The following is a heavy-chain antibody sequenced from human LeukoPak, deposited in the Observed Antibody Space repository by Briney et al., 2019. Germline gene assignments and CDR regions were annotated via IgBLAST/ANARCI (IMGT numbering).Heavy chain of an antibody. CDR2: IKNKTDGGTT. CDR1: GFPFSNAW. D-gene: IGHD3-9*01. V-gene: IGHV3-15*01. J-gene: IGHJ4*02. Sequence: GGALELSCAASGFPFSNAWVSWGRPAPGKGLEWVGRIKNKTDGGTTDYAAPVKGRFTISRDDSKNTLYLQMNSLKTEDTAVYYCTTVGYVSRYFDWLGFDYWGQGTLVTVSS. CDR3: TTVGYVSRYFDWLGFDY.